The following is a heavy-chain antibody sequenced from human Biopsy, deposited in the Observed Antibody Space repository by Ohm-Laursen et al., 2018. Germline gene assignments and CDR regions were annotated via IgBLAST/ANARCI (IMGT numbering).Heavy chain of an antibody. CDR1: GGSISNNNYY. Sequence: TLSLTCTVSGGSISNNNYYWGWICQPPGKGLEWIGSIFYRESTHYKPSLKSRVNISVDTSKNQFSLKLNSVTAADTAVYYCARDYDTSGYYYVSWGQGTLVTVSS. V-gene: IGHV4-39*01. D-gene: IGHD3-22*01. J-gene: IGHJ5*02. CDR3: ARDYDTSGYYYVS. CDR2: IFYREST.